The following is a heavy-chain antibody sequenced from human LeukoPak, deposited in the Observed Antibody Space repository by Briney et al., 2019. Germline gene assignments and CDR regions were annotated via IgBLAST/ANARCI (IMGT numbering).Heavy chain of an antibody. CDR3: ARASVGRYCSGGSCRAFDY. Sequence: ASVTVSFKSSVYTFTIYGISWVRQAPGQGLEWMGWISAYNGNTNYAQKLQGRVTITTDTSTSKAYMELRSLRSDDTAVYYCARASVGRYCSGGSCRAFDYWGQGTLVTVSS. D-gene: IGHD2-15*01. J-gene: IGHJ4*02. CDR2: ISAYNGNT. V-gene: IGHV1-18*01. CDR1: VYTFTIYG.